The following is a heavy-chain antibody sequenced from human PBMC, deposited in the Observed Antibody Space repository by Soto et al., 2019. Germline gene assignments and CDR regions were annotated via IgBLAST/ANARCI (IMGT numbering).Heavy chain of an antibody. CDR2: IYHSGT. CDR3: ARAGGLGAVAVDY. CDR1: GGSISSGGYS. D-gene: IGHD6-19*01. Sequence: SETLSLTCAVSGGSISSGGYSLSWIRQPPGKGLEWIGYIYHSGTYYNPSLKSRVTISVDRSKNQFSLKLSSVTAADTAVYYCARAGGLGAVAVDYWGQGTLVTVSS. V-gene: IGHV4-30-2*01. J-gene: IGHJ4*02.